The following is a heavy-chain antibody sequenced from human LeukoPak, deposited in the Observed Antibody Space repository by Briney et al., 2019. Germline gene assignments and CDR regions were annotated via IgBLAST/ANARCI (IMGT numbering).Heavy chain of an antibody. CDR2: MNPNSGNT. V-gene: IGHV1-8*01. CDR1: GYTFTSYD. J-gene: IGHJ4*02. Sequence: VASVKVSCKASGYTFTSYDINWVRQASGQGLEWMGWMNPNSGNTGYAQKFQGRVTMTRNTSTSTAYMELSGLRSEDTAVCYCARVSVATRDDYWGQGTLVTVSS. CDR3: ARVSVATRDDY. D-gene: IGHD5-12*01.